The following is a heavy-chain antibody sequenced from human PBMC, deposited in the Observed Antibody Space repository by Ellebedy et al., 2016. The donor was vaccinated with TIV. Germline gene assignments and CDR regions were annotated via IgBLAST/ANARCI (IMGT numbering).Heavy chain of an antibody. D-gene: IGHD1-26*01. J-gene: IGHJ3*02. CDR3: ARGDSGSYSPVETFDI. CDR2: IIPIFGTA. CDR1: GGTFSSYA. Sequence: SVKVSXXASGGTFSSYAISWVRQAPGQGLEWMGGIIPIFGTANYAQKFQGRVTITADESTSTAYMELSSLRSEDTAVYYCARGDSGSYSPVETFDIWGQGTMVTVSS. V-gene: IGHV1-69*13.